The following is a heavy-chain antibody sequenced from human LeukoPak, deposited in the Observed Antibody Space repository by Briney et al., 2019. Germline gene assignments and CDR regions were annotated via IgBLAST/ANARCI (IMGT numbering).Heavy chain of an antibody. J-gene: IGHJ5*02. CDR1: GFTFSSYA. CDR3: ARGRTRDWFDP. V-gene: IGHV3-30-3*01. D-gene: IGHD1-7*01. Sequence: GGSLRLSCAASGFTFSSYAMHWVRQAPGKGLEWVAVISYDGSNKYYADSVKGRFTISRDNSKNTLYLQMNSLRAEDTAVYYCARGRTRDWFDPWGQGTLVTVSS. CDR2: ISYDGSNK.